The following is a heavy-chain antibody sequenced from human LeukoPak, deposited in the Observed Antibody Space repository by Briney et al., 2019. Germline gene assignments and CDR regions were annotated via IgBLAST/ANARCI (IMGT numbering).Heavy chain of an antibody. CDR1: GGAFSGYY. CDR2: IYYSGST. J-gene: IGHJ4*02. Sequence: SETLSLTCAVYGGAFSGYYWSWIRQPPGKGLEWIGYIYYSGSTYYNPSLKSRVTISLDTSKNQFSLNLNSVTAADTAVYYCARGTVGYCSTSCYPYYFDYWGQGTLVTVSS. CDR3: ARGTVGYCSTSCYPYYFDY. D-gene: IGHD2-2*01. V-gene: IGHV4-34*01.